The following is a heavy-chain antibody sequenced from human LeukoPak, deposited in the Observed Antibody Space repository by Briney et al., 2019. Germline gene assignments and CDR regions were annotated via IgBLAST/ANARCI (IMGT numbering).Heavy chain of an antibody. CDR1: GFTFSSYA. CDR2: ISYDGSNK. D-gene: IGHD1-14*01. Sequence: GGSLRLSCAASGFTFSSYAMHWVRQAPGRGLEWVAVISYDGSNKYYADSVKGRFTISRDNSKNTPYLQMNSLRAEDTAVYYCARGNAGDAFDIWGQGTMATVSS. CDR3: ARGNAGDAFDI. J-gene: IGHJ3*02. V-gene: IGHV3-30-3*01.